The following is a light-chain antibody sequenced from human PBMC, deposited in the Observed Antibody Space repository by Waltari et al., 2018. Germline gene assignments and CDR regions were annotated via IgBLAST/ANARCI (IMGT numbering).Light chain of an antibody. CDR3: SSYTSSSVV. CDR1: SSAVGGYNY. V-gene: IGLV2-14*03. CDR2: DVS. Sequence: QSALTQPASVSGSPGQSITISCTGTSSAVGGYNYVSWYQQNPGKAPKLMIYDVSTRPSGVSNRFSGSKSGNTASLTISGLQAEDEADYYCSSYTSSSVVFGGGTKLTVL. J-gene: IGLJ2*01.